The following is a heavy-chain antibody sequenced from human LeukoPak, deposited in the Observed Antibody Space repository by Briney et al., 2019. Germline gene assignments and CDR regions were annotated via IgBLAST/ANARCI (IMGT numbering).Heavy chain of an antibody. V-gene: IGHV1-2*06. Sequence: ASVKVSCKASGYTFTGYYLHWVRQAPGQGLEWMGRINPNSGGTNYAQKFQGRVTMTTDTSISTAYMELNGLTSDDTAVYYCAREPMVRDFNWFDPWGQGTLVTVSS. D-gene: IGHD3-10*01. J-gene: IGHJ5*02. CDR2: INPNSGGT. CDR3: AREPMVRDFNWFDP. CDR1: GYTFTGYY.